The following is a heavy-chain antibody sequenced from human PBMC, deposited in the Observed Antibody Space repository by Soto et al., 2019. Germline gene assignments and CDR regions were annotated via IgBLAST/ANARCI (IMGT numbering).Heavy chain of an antibody. V-gene: IGHV1-3*04. CDR2: INTGNGKT. J-gene: IGHJ4*02. D-gene: IGHD4-17*01. CDR3: ARDLTTVTHPFDY. CDR1: GGTLVTYA. Sequence: GASVKVSCKASGGTLVTYARQWVRQAPGQRLEWMGWINTGNGKTKYSQKFQGRLTITRDTCATTAYMELSSLRSEDTAVYYCARDLTTVTHPFDYWGQGTLVTVSS.